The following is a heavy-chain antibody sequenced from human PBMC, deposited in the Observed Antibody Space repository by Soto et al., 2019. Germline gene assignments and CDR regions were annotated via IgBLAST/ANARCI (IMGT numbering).Heavy chain of an antibody. CDR2: NHPSGTA. CDR3: ARGISVIAAFAGDESDKYFFDS. V-gene: IGHV4-34*01. Sequence: SETLSLTCAVYGGSFSGYSWTWIRQPPAKGLEWIGDNHPSGTATHNPTLKRRVSISVARSKNKFSLRLKPVSAAAPAVYYYARGISVIAAFAGDESDKYFFDSWSLGTLVTVSS. CDR1: GGSFSGYS. D-gene: IGHD6-25*01. J-gene: IGHJ4*03.